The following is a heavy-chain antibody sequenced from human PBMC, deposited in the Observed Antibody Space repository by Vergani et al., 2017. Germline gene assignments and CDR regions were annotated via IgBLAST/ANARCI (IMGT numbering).Heavy chain of an antibody. V-gene: IGHV1-69*01. CDR1: GGTFSSYA. CDR2: IIPIFGTA. Sequence: QVQLVQSGAEVKKPGSSVKVSCKASGGTFSSYAISWVRQAPGQGLEWMGGIIPIFGTANYAQKFQGSVTITADESTSTAYMELSSLRSEDTAVYYCARDRRMYYDFWSGYYLFDYWGQGTLVTVSS. J-gene: IGHJ4*02. CDR3: ARDRRMYYDFWSGYYLFDY. D-gene: IGHD3-3*01.